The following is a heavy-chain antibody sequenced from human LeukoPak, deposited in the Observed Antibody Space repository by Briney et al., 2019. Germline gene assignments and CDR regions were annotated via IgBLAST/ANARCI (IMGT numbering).Heavy chain of an antibody. CDR1: GYTFTSYG. J-gene: IGHJ4*02. Sequence: GASVKVSCKVSGYTFTSYGISWVRQAPGQGLEWMGWISAYNGNTNYAQKLQGRVTMTTDTSTSTAYMELRSLRSDDTAVYYCAREATDYYDSSGPIDYWGQGTLVTVSS. CDR3: AREATDYYDSSGPIDY. CDR2: ISAYNGNT. V-gene: IGHV1-18*01. D-gene: IGHD3-22*01.